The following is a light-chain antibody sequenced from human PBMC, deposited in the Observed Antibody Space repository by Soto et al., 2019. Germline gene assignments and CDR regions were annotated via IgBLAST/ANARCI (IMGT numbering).Light chain of an antibody. J-gene: IGLJ1*01. CDR2: DNN. CDR3: QSYDSSLSGSYV. V-gene: IGLV1-40*01. Sequence: QSVLTQAPSVSGGPGQRVIISCTGSSSNIGAGYDVHWYQQLPGTAPRLLIYDNNNRPSGVPARFSVSKSDTSASLAITGLQPEDEADYYCQSYDSSLSGSYVFGTGTKVTVL. CDR1: SSNIGAGYD.